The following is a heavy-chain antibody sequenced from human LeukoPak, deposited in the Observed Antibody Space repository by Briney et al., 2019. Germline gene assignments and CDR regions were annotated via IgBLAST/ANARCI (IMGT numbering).Heavy chain of an antibody. CDR3: TTEGWLRYYFDY. CDR2: IKSKTVGGTT. CDR1: GFTFSSYW. D-gene: IGHD5-12*01. J-gene: IGHJ4*02. Sequence: GGSLRLSCAASGFTFSSYWMSWVRQAPGKGLEWVGRIKSKTVGGTTDYAAPVKGRFTISRDDSKNTLYLQMNSLKTEDTAVYYCTTEGWLRYYFDYWGQGTLVTVSS. V-gene: IGHV3-15*01.